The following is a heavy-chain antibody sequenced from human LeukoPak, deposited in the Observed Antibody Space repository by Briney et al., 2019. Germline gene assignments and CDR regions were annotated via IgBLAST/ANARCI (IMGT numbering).Heavy chain of an antibody. D-gene: IGHD3-22*01. J-gene: IGHJ3*02. CDR3: ARDYYDSSGYYSDAFDI. Sequence: SETLSLTCTVSGGSISSSNFYWGWIRQPPGKGLEWIGSIYYSGSTYYNPSLKSRVTISVDTSKNQFSLKLSSVTAADTAVYYCARDYYDSSGYYSDAFDIWGQGTMVTVSS. CDR2: IYYSGST. V-gene: IGHV4-39*07. CDR1: GGSISSSNFY.